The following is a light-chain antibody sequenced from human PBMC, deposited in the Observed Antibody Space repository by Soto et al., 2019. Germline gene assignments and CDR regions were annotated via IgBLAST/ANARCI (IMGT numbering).Light chain of an antibody. CDR3: QRYNNWART. Sequence: EIVMTQSPATLSVSPGERATLSCRASQNVISNLAWYQQRPGPSPRLLIYGASTRATGIPVRFRGSGSGTEFPLTISSLQSEDFGVYSCQRYNNWARTFGGRTKVNIK. CDR2: GAS. J-gene: IGKJ4*02. V-gene: IGKV3-15*01. CDR1: QNVISN.